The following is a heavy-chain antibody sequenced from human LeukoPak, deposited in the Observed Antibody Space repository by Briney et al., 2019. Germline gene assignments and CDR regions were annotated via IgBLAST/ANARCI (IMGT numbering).Heavy chain of an antibody. D-gene: IGHD5-18*01. Sequence: GGSLRLSCAASGFTFSNAWMSWVRQAPGKGLEWVGRIKSKTDGGTTDYAAPVKGRFTISRDESKNSLYLQMNSLKTEDTAVYYCARGGTALVRTYLDYWGQGTLVTVSS. CDR3: ARGGTALVRTYLDY. CDR1: GFTFSNAW. V-gene: IGHV3-15*01. CDR2: IKSKTDGGTT. J-gene: IGHJ4*02.